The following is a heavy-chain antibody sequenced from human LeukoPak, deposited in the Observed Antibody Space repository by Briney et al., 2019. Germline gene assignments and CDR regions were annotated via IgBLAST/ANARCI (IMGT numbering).Heavy chain of an antibody. CDR3: ARVTPGFGYYFDY. CDR1: GYTFTGYY. D-gene: IGHD3-10*01. CDR2: INPNSGGT. V-gene: IGHV1-2*02. J-gene: IGHJ4*02. Sequence: GASVKVSCEASGYTFTGYYMHWVRQAPGQGLEWMGWINPNSGGTNYAQKFQGRVTMTRNTSISTAYMELSRLRSDDSAVYYCARVTPGFGYYFDYWGQGTLVTVSS.